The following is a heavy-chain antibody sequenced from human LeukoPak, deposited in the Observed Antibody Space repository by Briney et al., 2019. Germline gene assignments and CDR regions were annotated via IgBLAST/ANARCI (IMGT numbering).Heavy chain of an antibody. D-gene: IGHD6-19*01. CDR1: GFTFSTYA. J-gene: IGHJ4*02. V-gene: IGHV3-23*01. CDR2: ISGSGGST. Sequence: GGSLRLSCAAPGFTFSTYAMSWVRQAPGKGLEWVSSISGSGGSTSYADSVKGRFIISRDNSRNTLYLQMNGLRAEDTAVYYCAKIRSCSGWYEPFDYWGQGTLVTVST. CDR3: AKIRSCSGWYEPFDY.